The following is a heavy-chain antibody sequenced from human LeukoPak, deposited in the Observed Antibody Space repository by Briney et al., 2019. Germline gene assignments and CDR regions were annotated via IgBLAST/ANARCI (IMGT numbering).Heavy chain of an antibody. Sequence: ASVKVSCKAPGYTFTGYYMHWVRQAPGQGLEWMGWINPNSGGTNYAQKFQGRVTMTRDTSISTAYMELSRLRSDDTAVYYCARGPDYSSGWTYYFDYWGQGTLVTVSS. CDR2: INPNSGGT. V-gene: IGHV1-2*02. CDR3: ARGPDYSSGWTYYFDY. D-gene: IGHD6-19*01. CDR1: GYTFTGYY. J-gene: IGHJ4*02.